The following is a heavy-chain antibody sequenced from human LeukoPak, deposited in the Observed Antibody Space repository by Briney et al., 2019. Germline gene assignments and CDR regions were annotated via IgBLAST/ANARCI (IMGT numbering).Heavy chain of an antibody. J-gene: IGHJ4*02. Sequence: GGSLRLSCVGSGFTFRSHAMSWVRQAPEKGLEFVSGIYENGGTTYYADSVKGRFSISRDNPKNTLYLQMDSLRGEDTAVYYCAKDFRIGYSAHFDYWGQGALVTVSS. V-gene: IGHV3-23*01. CDR1: GFTFRSHA. D-gene: IGHD2-21*01. CDR2: IYENGGTT. CDR3: AKDFRIGYSAHFDY.